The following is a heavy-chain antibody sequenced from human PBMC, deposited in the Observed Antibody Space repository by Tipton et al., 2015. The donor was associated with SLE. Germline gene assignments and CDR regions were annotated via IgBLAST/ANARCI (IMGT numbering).Heavy chain of an antibody. CDR2: ISGSGGST. CDR1: GFTFSSYA. Sequence: SLRLSCAASGFTFSSYAMSWVRQAPGKGLEWVSAISGSGGSTYYADSVKGRFTISRDNSKNTLYLQMNSLRAEDTAVYYCAKPSYPITMVQGVIMGAFDIWGQGTMVTVSS. V-gene: IGHV3-23*01. D-gene: IGHD3-10*01. J-gene: IGHJ3*02. CDR3: AKPSYPITMVQGVIMGAFDI.